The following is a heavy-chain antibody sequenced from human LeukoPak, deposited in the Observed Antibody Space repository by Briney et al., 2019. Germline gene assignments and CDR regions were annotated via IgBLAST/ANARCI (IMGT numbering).Heavy chain of an antibody. Sequence: GTSLRLSCAASGLTFNSYGMNWVRQAPGKGLEWVTLISYDGDEKYYVDSVKGRFTISRDNSKRTVYLQMNGLRAEDTAVYYCANHRYSSSSYYFQHWGQGTLVTVSS. CDR1: GLTFNSYG. CDR3: ANHRYSSSSYYFQH. J-gene: IGHJ1*01. D-gene: IGHD6-13*01. CDR2: ISYDGDEK. V-gene: IGHV3-30*18.